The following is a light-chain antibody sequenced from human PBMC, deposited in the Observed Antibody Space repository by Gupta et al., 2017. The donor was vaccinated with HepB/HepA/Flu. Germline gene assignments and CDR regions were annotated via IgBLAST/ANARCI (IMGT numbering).Light chain of an antibody. CDR3: QQDCSSPTT. CDR1: QSVSSSY. Sequence: EIVFTQSPGTLSLSPGERATLSCRASQSVSSSYLAWYQQKPGQAPRLLIYGASSRAIGLPDRFSGSGSGTDFTLTISRLEPEDFAVYYCQQDCSSPTTFGQGTKVEIK. CDR2: GAS. V-gene: IGKV3-20*01. J-gene: IGKJ1*01.